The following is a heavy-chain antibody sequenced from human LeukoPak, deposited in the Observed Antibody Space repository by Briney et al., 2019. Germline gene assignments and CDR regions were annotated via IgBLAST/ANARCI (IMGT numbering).Heavy chain of an antibody. J-gene: IGHJ4*02. V-gene: IGHV3-33*06. CDR3: AKWEGNSEYYLDY. CDR1: GYIFRNYG. Sequence: PGRSLRLSCAASGYIFRNYGMHWVRQAPGKGLEWLAVVNFDGRNKYYADSVKGRFTISGDDSKNTLYLQMNRLRPEDTGIYYCAKWEGNSEYYLDYWGQGTLVTVSS. CDR2: VNFDGRNK. D-gene: IGHD1-26*01.